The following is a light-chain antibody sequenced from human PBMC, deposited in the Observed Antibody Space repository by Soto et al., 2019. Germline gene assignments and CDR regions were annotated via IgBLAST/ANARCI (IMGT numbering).Light chain of an antibody. J-gene: IGKJ1*01. CDR3: QQSYSTHWT. V-gene: IGKV1-39*01. CDR1: ESIDSW. Sequence: DIQLTQSPSTLAASVGGRVPITCRASESIDSWLAWYQQKPGKAPKLLIYAAPSLQSGVPSRFSGSGSGTDFTLTISSLQPEVFATYYCQQSYSTHWTFGQGTKVDI. CDR2: AAP.